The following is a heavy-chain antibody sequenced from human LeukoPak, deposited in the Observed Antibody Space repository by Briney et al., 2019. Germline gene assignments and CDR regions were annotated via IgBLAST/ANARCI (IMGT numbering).Heavy chain of an antibody. CDR3: ARDSAHYDFWSGYYTGRHYFDY. CDR2: ISSSSYI. J-gene: IGHJ4*02. Sequence: GGSLRLSCAASAFTFCGYSMKRHRQAPGKGLEWVSSISSSSYIYYADSVKGRFTISRDNAKNSLYLQMNSLRAEDTAVYYCARDSAHYDFWSGYYTGRHYFDYGGQGTLVTVSS. CDR1: AFTFCGYS. V-gene: IGHV3-21*01. D-gene: IGHD3-3*01.